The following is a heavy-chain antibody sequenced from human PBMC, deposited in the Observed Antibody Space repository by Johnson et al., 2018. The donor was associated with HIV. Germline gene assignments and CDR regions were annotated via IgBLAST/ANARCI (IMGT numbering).Heavy chain of an antibody. Sequence: VQLVESGGGLVQPGGSLTLSCAATGFTFIDYGMHWVRQAPGRGLDWLTFIRYDGRNTFYADSVKGRFTIPRDNSKNTLYIQMSDLIAEDTALYYCAKIGAAAGCKDAFDIWGQGTLVTVSS. D-gene: IGHD6-13*01. CDR2: IRYDGRNT. CDR3: AKIGAAAGCKDAFDI. J-gene: IGHJ3*02. CDR1: GFTFIDYG. V-gene: IGHV3-30*02.